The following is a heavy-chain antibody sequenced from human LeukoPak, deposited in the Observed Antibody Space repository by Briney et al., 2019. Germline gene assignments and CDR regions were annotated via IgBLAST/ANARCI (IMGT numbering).Heavy chain of an antibody. V-gene: IGHV4-34*01. D-gene: IGHD6-13*01. CDR2: INHSGST. CDR3: ARGRGSSWYKS. Sequence: SETLSLTCAVYGGSFSGYYWSWIRQPPGKGLEWIGEINHSGSTNYNPSLKSRVTISVDTSKNQFSLKLSSVTAADTAVYYCARGRGSSWYKSWGQGTLVTVSS. J-gene: IGHJ4*02. CDR1: GGSFSGYY.